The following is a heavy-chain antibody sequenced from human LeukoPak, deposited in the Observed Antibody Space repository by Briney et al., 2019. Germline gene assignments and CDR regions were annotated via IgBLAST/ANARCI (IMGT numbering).Heavy chain of an antibody. J-gene: IGHJ4*02. Sequence: NPSETLSLTCTVSGGSISSYYWSWIRQPAGRGLEWSGRIYTSGSTNYNPSLKSRVTMSVDTSKNQFSLKLSSVTAADTAVYYCARGYRSGSFSGYFDYWGQGTLVTVSS. CDR1: GGSISSYY. CDR3: ARGYRSGSFSGYFDY. D-gene: IGHD3-10*01. CDR2: IYTSGST. V-gene: IGHV4-4*07.